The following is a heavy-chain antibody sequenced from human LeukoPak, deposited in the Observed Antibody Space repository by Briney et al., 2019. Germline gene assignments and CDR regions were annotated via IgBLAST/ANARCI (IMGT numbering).Heavy chain of an antibody. V-gene: IGHV3-30-3*01. Sequence: GRSLRLSCAASGFTFSSYAMHWVRQAPGKGLEWVAVISYDGSNKYYADSVKGRFTISRDNSKNTLYLQMNSLRAEDTAVYYCAAGGSRVAAAATTFDYWGQGTLVTVSS. CDR3: AAGGSRVAAAATTFDY. CDR2: ISYDGSNK. D-gene: IGHD6-13*01. J-gene: IGHJ4*02. CDR1: GFTFSSYA.